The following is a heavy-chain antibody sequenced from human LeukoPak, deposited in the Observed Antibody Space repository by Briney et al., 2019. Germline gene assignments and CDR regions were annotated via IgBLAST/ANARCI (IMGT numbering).Heavy chain of an antibody. V-gene: IGHV3-66*01. CDR1: GFTVSSNY. CDR2: IYSGGNT. CDR3: ARDSSFDY. Sequence: GSLRLSCAASGFTVSSNYMSWVRPAPGKGLEWVSVIYSGGNTYYADSVKGRFTISRDKSKNTLYLQMNSLRAEDTAVYYCARDSSFDYWGQGTLVTVSS. J-gene: IGHJ4*02.